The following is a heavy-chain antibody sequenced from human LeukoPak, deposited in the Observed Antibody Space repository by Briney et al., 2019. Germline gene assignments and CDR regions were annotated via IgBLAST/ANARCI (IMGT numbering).Heavy chain of an antibody. Sequence: GRSLRLSCAASGFIFSSHGMNWVRQAPGKGLEWVSAISGSGGSTYYADSVKGRFTISRDNSKNTLYLQMNSLRAEDTAVYYCAKFQGFGELLTDYWGQGTLVTVSS. CDR3: AKFQGFGELLTDY. CDR2: ISGSGGST. D-gene: IGHD3-10*01. V-gene: IGHV3-23*01. J-gene: IGHJ4*02. CDR1: GFIFSSHG.